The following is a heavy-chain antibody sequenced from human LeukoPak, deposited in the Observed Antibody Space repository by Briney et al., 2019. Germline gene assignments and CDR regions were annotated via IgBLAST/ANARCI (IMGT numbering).Heavy chain of an antibody. CDR1: GGSISSGDYY. V-gene: IGHV4-30-4*01. Sequence: SETLSLTCTVSGGSISSGDYYWSWIRQPPGKGLEWIGYIYYSGSTYYNPSLKSRVTISVDTSKNQFSLKLSSVTAADTAVYYCARVEGSYQTSIDYWGQGTLVTVSS. D-gene: IGHD3-16*02. J-gene: IGHJ4*02. CDR2: IYYSGST. CDR3: ARVEGSYQTSIDY.